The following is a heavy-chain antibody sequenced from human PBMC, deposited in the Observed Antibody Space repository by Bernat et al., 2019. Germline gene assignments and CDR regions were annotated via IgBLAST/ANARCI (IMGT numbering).Heavy chain of an antibody. J-gene: IGHJ6*03. Sequence: QVQLVESGGGVVQPGRSLRLSCAASGFTFSSYAMHWVRQAPGKGLEWVAVISYDGSNKYYADSVKGRFTISRDNSKNTLYLQMNSPRAEDTAVYYCAREQGNYYYMDVWGKGTTVTVSS. CDR1: GFTFSSYA. CDR2: ISYDGSNK. V-gene: IGHV3-30*01. CDR3: AREQGNYYYMDV.